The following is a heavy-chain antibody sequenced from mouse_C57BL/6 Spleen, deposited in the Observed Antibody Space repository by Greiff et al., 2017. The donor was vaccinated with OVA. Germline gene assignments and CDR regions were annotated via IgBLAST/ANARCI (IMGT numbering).Heavy chain of an antibody. CDR1: GYTFTSYW. D-gene: IGHD2-2*01. J-gene: IGHJ3*01. CDR3: ARSGRSTMVTTGFAY. Sequence: QVQLQQPGAELVKPGASVKLSCKASGYTFTSYWMHWVKQRPGQGLEWIGMIHPNSGSTNYNEKFKSKATLTVDKSSSTAYMQLSSLTSEDSAVYYCARSGRSTMVTTGFAYWGQGTLVTVSA. V-gene: IGHV1-64*01. CDR2: IHPNSGST.